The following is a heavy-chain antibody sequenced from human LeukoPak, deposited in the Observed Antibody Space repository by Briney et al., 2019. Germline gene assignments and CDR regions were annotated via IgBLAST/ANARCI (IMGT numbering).Heavy chain of an antibody. Sequence: GGSLRLSCAASGFTFSSYAMSWVRQAPGKGLEWVSAISDSGGSTYYADSVKGRFTISRDNSKNTLYLQMNSLRAEDTAVYYCVKDKSTVGATSRRDYYFDYWGQGTLVTVSS. D-gene: IGHD1-26*01. CDR1: GFTFSSYA. J-gene: IGHJ4*02. V-gene: IGHV3-23*01. CDR3: VKDKSTVGATSRRDYYFDY. CDR2: ISDSGGST.